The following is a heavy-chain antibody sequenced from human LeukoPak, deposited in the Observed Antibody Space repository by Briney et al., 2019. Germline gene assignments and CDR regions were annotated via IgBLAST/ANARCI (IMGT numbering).Heavy chain of an antibody. CDR3: AKGRWGFDI. Sequence: GGSLRLSCATSGFSFSSYGMSWVRQAPGKGLEWVSSISGLSGRTYYADSVKGRVTISRDNSKNTLYLQMNSLRAEDTAVYYCAKGRWGFDIWGQGTMVTVSS. J-gene: IGHJ3*02. D-gene: IGHD4-23*01. CDR2: ISGLSGRT. CDR1: GFSFSSYG. V-gene: IGHV3-23*01.